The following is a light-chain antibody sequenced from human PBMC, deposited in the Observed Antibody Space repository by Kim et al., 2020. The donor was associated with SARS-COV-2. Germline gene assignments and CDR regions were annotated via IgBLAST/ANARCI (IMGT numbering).Light chain of an antibody. CDR3: QLYGDSPWT. V-gene: IGKV3-20*01. J-gene: IGKJ1*01. CDR1: QTVTSNY. CDR2: DAF. Sequence: EIVLTQSPGTLSLSPGERATLSCRASQTVTSNYIAWYQQRPGQAPRLVIVDAFKRGSGIPDRFSGSGSGTDFSLTISRLEPEDFAVYYCQLYGDSPWTFGQGTKVDIK.